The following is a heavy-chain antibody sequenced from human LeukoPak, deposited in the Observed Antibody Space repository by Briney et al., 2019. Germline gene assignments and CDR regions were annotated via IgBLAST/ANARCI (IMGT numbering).Heavy chain of an antibody. Sequence: SETLSLTCSVSGGSVRSYYWSWIRQFAGKELQWIGYIYTSGSTDYNPSLKSRVTISVDRSRNLIFLNLRSVTAADTAVFYCARGMGRFCTSSSCYLSFVYWGQGTLVTVSS. J-gene: IGHJ4*02. CDR3: ARGMGRFCTSSSCYLSFVY. CDR2: IYTSGST. CDR1: GGSVRSYY. V-gene: IGHV4-4*09. D-gene: IGHD2-2*01.